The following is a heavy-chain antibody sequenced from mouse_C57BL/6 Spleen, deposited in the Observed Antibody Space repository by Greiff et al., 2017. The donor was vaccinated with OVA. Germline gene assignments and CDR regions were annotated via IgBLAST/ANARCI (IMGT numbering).Heavy chain of an antibody. V-gene: IGHV1-69*01. CDR1: GYTFTSYW. CDR2: IDPSDSYT. CDR3: ARGGSGYDY. D-gene: IGHD3-2*02. Sequence: QVQLQQPGAELVMPGASVKLSCKASGYTFTSYWMHWVKQRPGQGLEWIGEIDPSDSYTNDNQKFKGKSTLTVDKSSSTAYMQLSSLTSEDSAVYYCARGGSGYDYWGQGTTLTVSS. J-gene: IGHJ2*01.